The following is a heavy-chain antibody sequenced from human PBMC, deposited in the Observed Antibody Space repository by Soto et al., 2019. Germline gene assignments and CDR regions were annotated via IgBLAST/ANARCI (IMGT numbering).Heavy chain of an antibody. Sequence: PGGSLRLSCAASGFTFSDHYMDWVRQAPGKGLEWVGRSRNKANSYTTEYAASVKGRFTISRDDSKNSLYLQMNGLKSEDTAVYYCVLGSGIFDYWGQGTLVTVSS. CDR1: GFTFSDHY. CDR3: VLGSGIFDY. J-gene: IGHJ4*02. CDR2: SRNKANSYTT. D-gene: IGHD3-10*01. V-gene: IGHV3-72*01.